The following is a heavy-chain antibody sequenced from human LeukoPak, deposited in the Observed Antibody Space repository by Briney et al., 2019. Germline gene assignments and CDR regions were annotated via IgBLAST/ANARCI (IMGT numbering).Heavy chain of an antibody. CDR1: GGSISSSSYY. CDR3: ARDKSRTYGSADAFDI. D-gene: IGHD3-10*01. V-gene: IGHV4-39*07. Sequence: SETLSLTCTVSGGSISSSSYYWGWIRQPPGKGLEWIGSIYYSGSTYYNPSLKSRVTMSVDTSKNQFSLKLSSVTAADTAVYYCARDKSRTYGSADAFDIWGQGTMVTVSS. J-gene: IGHJ3*02. CDR2: IYYSGST.